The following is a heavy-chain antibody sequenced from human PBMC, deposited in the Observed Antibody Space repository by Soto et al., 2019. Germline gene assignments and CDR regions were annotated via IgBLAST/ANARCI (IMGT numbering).Heavy chain of an antibody. CDR2: MSYDGSNE. V-gene: IGHV3-30*18. D-gene: IGHD6-19*01. J-gene: IGHJ6*02. Sequence: QVQLVESGGGVVQPGRSLRLSCAASGFTFRDFGMHWVRQAPGKGLEWVAVMSYDGSNELYVDSVKGRFTISRDNSQNTLFLQMTSLTTEDTAIYYCAKDRIWHVAAGWDYYGMDVWGQGTGVTVSS. CDR1: GFTFRDFG. CDR3: AKDRIWHVAAGWDYYGMDV.